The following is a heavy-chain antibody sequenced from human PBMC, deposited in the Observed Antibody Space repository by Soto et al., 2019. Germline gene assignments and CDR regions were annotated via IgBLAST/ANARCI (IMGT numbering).Heavy chain of an antibody. CDR2: ISAYNGNT. Sequence: ASVKVSCKASGYTFTSYGISWVRQAPGQGLEWMGWISAYNGNTNYAQKLQGRVTMTTDTSTSTAYMELRSLRSGDTAVYYCARDTWFGESYDAFDIWGQGTMVTVSS. CDR1: GYTFTSYG. J-gene: IGHJ3*02. D-gene: IGHD3-10*01. CDR3: ARDTWFGESYDAFDI. V-gene: IGHV1-18*01.